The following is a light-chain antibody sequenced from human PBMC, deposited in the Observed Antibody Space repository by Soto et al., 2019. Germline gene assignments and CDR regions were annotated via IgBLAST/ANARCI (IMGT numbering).Light chain of an antibody. J-gene: IGKJ5*01. Sequence: DIVMTQSPDSLAVSLGERATINCKSSQSVLSSSNNKNYLAWYQQKPGQPPKLLIYWASTREFGVPDRFIGSGSGTDFTLTISSLQAEDVAVYYCEQYYSTPPITFGQGTRLEIK. CDR2: WAS. V-gene: IGKV4-1*01. CDR1: QSVLSSSNNKNY. CDR3: EQYYSTPPIT.